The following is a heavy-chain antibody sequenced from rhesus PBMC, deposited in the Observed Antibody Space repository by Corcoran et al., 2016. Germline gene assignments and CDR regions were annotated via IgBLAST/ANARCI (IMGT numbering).Heavy chain of an antibody. V-gene: IGHV4-122*02. D-gene: IGHD2-15*01. J-gene: IGHJ4*01. CDR1: GYSISGYY. CDR2: ITYSGST. CDR3: ARGGIYYFDY. Sequence: QVQLQESGPGLVKPSETLSLTCAVYGYSISGYYWSWIRQAPGKGLEWIGYITYSGSTSYNPSLKSRVTISRDTSKNQFSLKLSSVTAADTAVYYCARGGIYYFDYWGQGVLVTVSS.